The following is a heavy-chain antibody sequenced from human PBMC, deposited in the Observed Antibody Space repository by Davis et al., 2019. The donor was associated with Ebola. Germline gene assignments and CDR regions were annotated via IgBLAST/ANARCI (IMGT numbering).Heavy chain of an antibody. CDR3: AKGYYGDFYYYYYGMDV. V-gene: IGHV4-61*01. J-gene: IGHJ6*02. D-gene: IGHD4-17*01. CDR1: GGSVSSSSYY. Sequence: MPSETLSLTCTVSGGSVSSSSYYWSWIRQPPGKGLEWIGYIYYSGSTNYNPSLKSRVTISVDTSKNQFSLKLSSVTAADTAVYYCAKGYYGDFYYYYYGMDVWGQGTTVTVSS. CDR2: IYYSGST.